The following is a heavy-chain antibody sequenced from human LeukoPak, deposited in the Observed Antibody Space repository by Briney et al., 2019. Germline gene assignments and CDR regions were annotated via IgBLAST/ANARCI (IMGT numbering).Heavy chain of an antibody. CDR1: GGTFSSYA. V-gene: IGHV1-69*13. J-gene: IGHJ6*04. CDR2: IIPIFGTA. D-gene: IGHD5-12*01. CDR3: ARGDMVATIGYYYYYGMDV. Sequence: ASVKVSCTASGGTFSSYAISWVRQAPGQGLEWMGGIIPIFGTANYAQKFQGRVTITADESTSTAYMELSSLRSEDTAVYYCARGDMVATIGYYYYYGMDVWGKGTTVTVSS.